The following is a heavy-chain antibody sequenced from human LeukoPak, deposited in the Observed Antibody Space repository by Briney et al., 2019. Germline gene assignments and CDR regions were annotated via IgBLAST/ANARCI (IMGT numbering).Heavy chain of an antibody. Sequence: SETLSLTCAVSGGSISSGGYSWSWFRQPPGKGLEWIGYIYHSGSTYYNPSLKSRVTISVDRSKNQFSLKLSSVTAADTAVYYCARAKQWLVLIWGQGTLVTVSS. CDR3: ARAKQWLVLI. J-gene: IGHJ4*02. CDR1: GGSISSGGYS. V-gene: IGHV4-30-2*01. CDR2: IYHSGST. D-gene: IGHD6-19*01.